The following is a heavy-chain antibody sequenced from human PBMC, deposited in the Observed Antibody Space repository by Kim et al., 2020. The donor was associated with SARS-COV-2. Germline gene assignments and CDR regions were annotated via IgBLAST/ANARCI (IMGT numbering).Heavy chain of an antibody. J-gene: IGHJ4*02. Sequence: GSTSYADSAKGRFTPSRDNSKNSLDRQMNSLRAEDTAVYLCISGYPRFDYWGQGTLVTVSS. V-gene: IGHV3-23*01. CDR3: ISGYPRFDY. CDR2: GST. D-gene: IGHD3-22*01.